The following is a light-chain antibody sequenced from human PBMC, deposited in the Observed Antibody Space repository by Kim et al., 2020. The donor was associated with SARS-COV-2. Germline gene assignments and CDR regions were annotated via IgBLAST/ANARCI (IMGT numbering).Light chain of an antibody. J-gene: IGKJ2*01. V-gene: IGKV1-33*01. Sequence: SATVGERVTITCRASQDNRNSLQWYQHKPGKAPKLLISDASNLETGVPLRFSGSGSGTTFTFTITSLQAADIATYYCQQYDNLPYNFGQGTKLEI. CDR2: DAS. CDR3: QQYDNLPYN. CDR1: QDNRNS.